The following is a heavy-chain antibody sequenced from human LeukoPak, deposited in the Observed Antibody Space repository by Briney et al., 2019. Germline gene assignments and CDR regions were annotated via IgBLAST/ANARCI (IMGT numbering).Heavy chain of an antibody. CDR2: ISRNGGST. J-gene: IGHJ3*02. Sequence: GGSLRLSCSASGFTFNSYPVHWVRQGPGKGLEYVSGISRNGGSTYYADSVKGRFTISRDNSKNTLYLQMSSLRAEDTAVYYCVKESGFMVAPNSAFDIWGQGTMVTVSS. V-gene: IGHV3-64D*06. D-gene: IGHD4/OR15-4a*01. CDR3: VKESGFMVAPNSAFDI. CDR1: GFTFNSYP.